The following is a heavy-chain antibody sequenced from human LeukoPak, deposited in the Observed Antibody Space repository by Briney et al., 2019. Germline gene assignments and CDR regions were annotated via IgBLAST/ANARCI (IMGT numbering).Heavy chain of an antibody. CDR3: ARDRASCFAN. CDR2: ISSSSSTI. D-gene: IGHD2-2*01. V-gene: IGHV3-48*01. Sequence: GGSLRLSCAASGFTFSSYSMNWVRQAPGKGLEWVSYISSSSSTIYYADSVKGRFTISRDKAKNSLYLQMNSLRAEDTAVYYCARDRASCFANWGQGTLVTVSS. J-gene: IGHJ4*02. CDR1: GFTFSSYS.